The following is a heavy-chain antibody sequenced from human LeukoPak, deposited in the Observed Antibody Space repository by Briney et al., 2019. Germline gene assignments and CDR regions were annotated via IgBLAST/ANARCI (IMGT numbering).Heavy chain of an antibody. V-gene: IGHV3-73*01. CDR1: GFTFSGSA. J-gene: IGHJ4*02. Sequence: WGSLRLSCAASGFTFSGSAMHWVRQASGKGLEWVGRIRSKANSYATAYAASVKGRFTISRDDSKNTAYLQMNSLKTEDTAVYYCTSRSSWSQLWGQGTLVTVSS. CDR3: TSRSSWSQL. D-gene: IGHD6-13*01. CDR2: IRSKANSYAT.